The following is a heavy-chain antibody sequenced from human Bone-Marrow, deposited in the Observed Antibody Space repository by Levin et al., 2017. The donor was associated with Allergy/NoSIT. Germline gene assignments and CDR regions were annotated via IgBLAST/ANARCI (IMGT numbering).Heavy chain of an antibody. CDR3: GRVTPGTPRAGAGGGGAFDI. Sequence: RASETLSLTCTVSGGSVSSGSYYWSWIRQPPGKGLEWIGYIYYSGSTNYNPSLKSRVTISVDTSKNQFPLKLSSVTDADTAGYYVGRVTPGTPRAGAGGGGAFDIWGKGTMVTVSS. V-gene: IGHV4-61*01. D-gene: IGHD6-19*01. J-gene: IGHJ3*02. CDR2: IYYSGST. CDR1: GGSVSSGSYY.